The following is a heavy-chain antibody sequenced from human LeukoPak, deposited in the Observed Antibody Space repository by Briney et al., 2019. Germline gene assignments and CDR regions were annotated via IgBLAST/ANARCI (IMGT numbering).Heavy chain of an antibody. J-gene: IGHJ4*02. Sequence: ASVKVSCKASGYTFTGYYMHWVRQAPGQGLEWMGWISAYNGNTNYAQKLQGRVTMTTDTSTSTAYMELRSLRSDDTAVYYCARGGGYSGSYYAWRDFDYWGQGTLVTVSS. CDR3: ARGGGYSGSYYAWRDFDY. CDR2: ISAYNGNT. V-gene: IGHV1-18*04. CDR1: GYTFTGYY. D-gene: IGHD1-26*01.